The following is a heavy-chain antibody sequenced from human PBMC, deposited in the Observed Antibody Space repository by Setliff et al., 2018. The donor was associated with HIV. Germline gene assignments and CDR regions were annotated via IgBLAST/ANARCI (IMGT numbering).Heavy chain of an antibody. J-gene: IGHJ5*02. CDR1: GDDINRDF. CDR2: VQYVGPA. CDR3: ASRVYYYDSNNFLREEGFDP. V-gene: IGHV4-59*08. D-gene: IGHD3-22*01. Sequence: SETLSLTCSVSGDDINRDFWTWMRQPPGKGLEWIGYVQYVGPANYNPSLKSRVTISIDTSKNQFSLNLTSVTAADTAVYYCASRVYYYDSNNFLREEGFDPWGQGTLVTVSS.